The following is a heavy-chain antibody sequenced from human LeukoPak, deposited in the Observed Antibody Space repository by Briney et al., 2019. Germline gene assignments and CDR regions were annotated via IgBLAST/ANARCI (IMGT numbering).Heavy chain of an antibody. CDR1: GSTFSRYC. Sequence: GGSLRLACAASGSTFSRYCMHWVRQAPGKGLVRVSRIISDGSGTINADSVKGRFTISRDNAKNTLYLQMNSLRVEDTAVYFCARGGSPPDALGDAFDIWGQGTLVTVSS. V-gene: IGHV3-74*01. D-gene: IGHD1-26*01. CDR3: ARGGSPPDALGDAFDI. CDR2: IISDGSGT. J-gene: IGHJ3*02.